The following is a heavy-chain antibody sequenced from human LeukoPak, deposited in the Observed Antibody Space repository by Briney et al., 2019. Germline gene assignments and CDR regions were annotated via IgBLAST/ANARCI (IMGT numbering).Heavy chain of an antibody. J-gene: IGHJ4*02. CDR3: AKDAYGSGSYRLDY. V-gene: IGHV3-9*01. CDR1: GFTFDDYA. D-gene: IGHD3-10*01. CDR2: ISWNSGSI. Sequence: GGSLRLSCAASGFTFDDYAMHWVRQAPGKGLEWVSGISWNSGSIGYADSVKGRFTISRDNAKNSLYLQMNSLRAEDTALYYCAKDAYGSGSYRLDYWGQGTLVTVSS.